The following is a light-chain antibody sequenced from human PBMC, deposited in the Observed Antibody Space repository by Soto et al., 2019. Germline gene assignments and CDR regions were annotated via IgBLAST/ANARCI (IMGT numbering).Light chain of an antibody. CDR2: DVS. Sequence: QSVLTQPRSVSGSPGQSVTISCAGTSSDVGGYNYVSWYQQYPGKAPKLIISDVSKRPSGVPDRFSGSKSGNTASLTISGLQSADEADYYCCSYAGTYTPVVFGGGTKLTVL. CDR3: CSYAGTYTPVV. V-gene: IGLV2-11*01. CDR1: SSDVGGYNY. J-gene: IGLJ2*01.